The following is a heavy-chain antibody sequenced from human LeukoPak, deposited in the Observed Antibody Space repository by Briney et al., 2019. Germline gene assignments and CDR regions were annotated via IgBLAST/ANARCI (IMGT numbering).Heavy chain of an antibody. CDR3: AKGPEVRGVIVILKTGEKGALDY. V-gene: IGHV3-30*04. Sequence: PGGSLRLSCAASGSSFSSYAMHWVGEAPGKGLEWVSVLSYDATNKYYADSVKGRFTISRDNSKNTLYLQMSSLRAEDTAVYYCAKGPEVRGVIVILKTGEKGALDYWGQGTLVTVSS. D-gene: IGHD3-10*01. CDR2: LSYDATNK. CDR1: GSSFSSYA. J-gene: IGHJ4*02.